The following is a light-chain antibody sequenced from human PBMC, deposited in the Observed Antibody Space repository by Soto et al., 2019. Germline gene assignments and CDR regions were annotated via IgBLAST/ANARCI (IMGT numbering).Light chain of an antibody. V-gene: IGLV2-14*01. J-gene: IGLJ1*01. Sequence: QSVMTLPASVSGSPGQSITISCTGTSSDLAIYNYVSWYQQQPGKAPKLMIYQVTNRPSGVSNRFSGSRSGNTASLTISGLQAEDEADYYCSSYADSSDYVFGTWTKATVL. CDR3: SSYADSSDYV. CDR1: SSDLAIYNY. CDR2: QVT.